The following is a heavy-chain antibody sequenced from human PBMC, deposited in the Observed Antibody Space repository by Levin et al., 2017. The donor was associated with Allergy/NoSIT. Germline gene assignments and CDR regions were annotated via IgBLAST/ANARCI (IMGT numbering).Heavy chain of an antibody. Sequence: ASVKVSCKTSGYTFTSYFMHWVRQAPGQGLEWMGIINPSVGGTTYGQKFQGRVTMTRDTSTTTVYMELSSLTSEDTAVYYCARGEGYHDFWSGYYLAPWGQGTLVTVSS. CDR2: INPSVGGT. CDR1: GYTFTSYF. J-gene: IGHJ5*02. D-gene: IGHD3-3*01. V-gene: IGHV1-46*01. CDR3: ARGEGYHDFWSGYYLAP.